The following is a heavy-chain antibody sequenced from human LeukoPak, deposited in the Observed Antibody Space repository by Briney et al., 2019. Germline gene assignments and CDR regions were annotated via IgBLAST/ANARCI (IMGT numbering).Heavy chain of an antibody. CDR2: ISGSGGST. CDR3: AKDPPVWFGELSHWY. J-gene: IGHJ4*02. Sequence: PGGSLRHSCSASGFTFSSYAMSWVRQAPGKGLAWVSFISGSGGSTYYADSVKGRFTISRDNSKNTLYLQMNSLRAEDTAVYYCAKDPPVWFGELSHWYWGQGTLVTVSS. D-gene: IGHD3-10*01. V-gene: IGHV3-23*01. CDR1: GFTFSSYA.